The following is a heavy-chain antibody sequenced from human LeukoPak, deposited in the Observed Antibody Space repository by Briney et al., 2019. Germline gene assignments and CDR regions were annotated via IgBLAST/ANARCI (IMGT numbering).Heavy chain of an antibody. CDR2: IKQDGSEK. J-gene: IGHJ5*02. D-gene: IGHD1-26*01. V-gene: IGHV3-7*01. CDR1: GFTFSSYW. Sequence: PGGSLRLSCAASGFTFSSYWMSWVRQAPGKGLEWVANIKQDGSEKYYVDSVKGRFTISRDDAKNSLYLQMNSLRAEDTAVYYCAQRYPPRGGSYFDMWFDPWGQGTLVTVSS. CDR3: AQRYPPRGGSYFDMWFDP.